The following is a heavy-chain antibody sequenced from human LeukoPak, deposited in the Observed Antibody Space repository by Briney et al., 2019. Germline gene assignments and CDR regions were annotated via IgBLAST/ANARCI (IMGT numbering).Heavy chain of an antibody. D-gene: IGHD1-26*01. CDR2: VHLSGAS. J-gene: IGHJ4*02. Sequence: PSGTLSLTCAVSGGSILTTNWWSWVRQPPGKGLEWIGEVHLSGASNYNPSLKSRVSMSIDNSKNQLSLKLTSVTAADTAIYYCAREGGAFCPFGFWGQGTLVTVSS. CDR1: GGSILTTNW. V-gene: IGHV4-4*02. CDR3: AREGGAFCPFGF.